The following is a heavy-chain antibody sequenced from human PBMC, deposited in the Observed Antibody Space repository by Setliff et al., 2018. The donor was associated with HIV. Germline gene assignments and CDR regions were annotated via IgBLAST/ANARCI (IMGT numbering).Heavy chain of an antibody. V-gene: IGHV1-69*02. CDR2: IIPILGIA. CDR3: ARSIKYYYDSSGYYNLDY. CDR1: GGTFSSYT. J-gene: IGHJ4*02. Sequence: ASVKVSCRASGGTFSSYTISWVRQAPGQGLEWMGRIIPILGIANYAQKFQGRVTITEDKSTSTAYMELSSLRSEDTAVYYCARSIKYYYDSSGYYNLDYWGQGTLVTVSS. D-gene: IGHD3-22*01.